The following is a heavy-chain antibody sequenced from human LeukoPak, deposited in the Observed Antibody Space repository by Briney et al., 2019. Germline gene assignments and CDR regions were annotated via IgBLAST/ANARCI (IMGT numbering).Heavy chain of an antibody. Sequence: PSETLSLTCTVSGGSISSSSYYWGWIRQPPGKGLEWIGSIYYSGSTYYNPSLKSRATISVDTSKNQFSLKLSSVTAADTAVYYCARDGGRYCSGGSCPAGWFDPWGQGTLVTVSS. V-gene: IGHV4-39*07. CDR3: ARDGGRYCSGGSCPAGWFDP. CDR2: IYYSGST. J-gene: IGHJ5*02. D-gene: IGHD2-15*01. CDR1: GGSISSSSYY.